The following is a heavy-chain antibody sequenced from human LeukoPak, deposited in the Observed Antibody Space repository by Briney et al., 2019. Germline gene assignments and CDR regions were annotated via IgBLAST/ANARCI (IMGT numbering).Heavy chain of an antibody. D-gene: IGHD6-13*01. CDR3: ARGGYASSSWSINWFDP. J-gene: IGHJ5*02. V-gene: IGHV4-39*07. CDR2: VYDGGST. CDR1: GVSFSSSPYY. Sequence: SETLSLTCTVSGVSFSSSPYYWGWIRQPPGKGLEWIGSVYDGGSTYYNPSLKSRVTISVDTSKNQFSLKLSSVTAADTAVYYCARGGYASSSWSINWFDPWGQGTLVTVSS.